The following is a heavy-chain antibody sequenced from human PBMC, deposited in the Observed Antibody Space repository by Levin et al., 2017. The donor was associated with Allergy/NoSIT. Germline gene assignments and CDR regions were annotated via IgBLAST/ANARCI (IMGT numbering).Heavy chain of an antibody. D-gene: IGHD5-12*01. Sequence: MASETLSLTCTVSGDSINSDYYWGWIRQPPGKGLDWVGYIHYTGRTYYNPSLKSRVTISVDTSKNRFSLRLSSVTAADTAVYYCARRGYHNVGFDYWGQGTLVTVSS. V-gene: IGHV4-39*02. CDR3: ARRGYHNVGFDY. CDR1: GDSINSDYY. J-gene: IGHJ4*02. CDR2: IHYTGRT.